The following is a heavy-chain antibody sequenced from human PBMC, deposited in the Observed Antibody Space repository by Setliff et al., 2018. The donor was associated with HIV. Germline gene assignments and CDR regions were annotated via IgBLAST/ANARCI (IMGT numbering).Heavy chain of an antibody. V-gene: IGHV1-2*06. CDR3: ARAFQHFEYAFDI. CDR1: GYIFTDYY. D-gene: IGHD3-9*01. J-gene: IGHJ3*02. CDR2: INPNSGGT. Sequence: ASVKVSCKASGYIFTDYYMHWVRQAPGQELGWMGRINPNSGGTNYAQKFQGRVTMTRDTSISTAYTELSSLRSEDTAVYYCARAFQHFEYAFDIWGQGTMVTVSS.